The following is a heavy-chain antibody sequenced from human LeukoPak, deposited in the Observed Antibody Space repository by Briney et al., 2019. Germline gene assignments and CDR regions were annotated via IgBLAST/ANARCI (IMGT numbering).Heavy chain of an antibody. D-gene: IGHD3-22*01. CDR2: ISGSGGST. CDR1: GFTFSSYA. CDR3: AKDVKYYYDSSGYYYLDYFDY. Sequence: PGGSLRLSCAASGFTFSSYAMSWVRQAPGKGLEWVSAISGSGGSTYYADSVKGRFTISRDNSKNTLSLQMNSLRAEDTAVYYCAKDVKYYYDSSGYYYLDYFDYWGQGTLVTVSS. J-gene: IGHJ4*02. V-gene: IGHV3-23*01.